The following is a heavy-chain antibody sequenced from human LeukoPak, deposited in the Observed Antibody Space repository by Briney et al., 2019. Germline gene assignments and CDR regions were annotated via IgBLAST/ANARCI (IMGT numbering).Heavy chain of an antibody. D-gene: IGHD2-2*01. Sequence: GGSLRLSCAASRFTFNTYAMSWVRQAPGKGLEWVSAISGSGGSTYYADSVKGRFTISRDNSKNTLYLQMNSLRAEDTAVYYCAKDLRSTSQTTSRFYFDYWGQGTLVTVSS. V-gene: IGHV3-23*01. CDR1: RFTFNTYA. J-gene: IGHJ4*02. CDR2: ISGSGGST. CDR3: AKDLRSTSQTTSRFYFDY.